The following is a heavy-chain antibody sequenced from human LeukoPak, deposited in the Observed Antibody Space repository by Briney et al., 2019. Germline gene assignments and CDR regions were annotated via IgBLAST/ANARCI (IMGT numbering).Heavy chain of an antibody. J-gene: IGHJ6*03. Sequence: GGSLRLSCAASGFTFSGSAMHWVRQASGKGLEWVGRIRSKASSYATAYAASVKGRFTISRDDSKNTAYLQMNSLKTEDTAVYYCTRASATYSSYLRGYYMDVWGKGTTVTVSS. CDR1: GFTFSGSA. CDR3: TRASATYSSYLRGYYMDV. D-gene: IGHD6-6*01. CDR2: IRSKASSYAT. V-gene: IGHV3-73*01.